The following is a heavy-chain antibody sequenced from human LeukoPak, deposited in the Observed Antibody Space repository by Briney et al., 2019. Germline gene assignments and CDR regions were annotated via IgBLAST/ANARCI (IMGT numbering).Heavy chain of an antibody. CDR2: ISSSSSTI. V-gene: IGHV3-48*01. D-gene: IGHD2-15*01. CDR1: GFTFSSYS. CDR3: ARRMVVAATQVDY. J-gene: IGHJ4*02. Sequence: PGGSLRLSCAASGFTFSSYSMNWVRQAPGKGLEWVSYISSSSSTIYYADPVKGRFTISRDNAKNSLYLQMNSLRAEDTAVYYCARRMVVAATQVDYWGQGTLVTVSS.